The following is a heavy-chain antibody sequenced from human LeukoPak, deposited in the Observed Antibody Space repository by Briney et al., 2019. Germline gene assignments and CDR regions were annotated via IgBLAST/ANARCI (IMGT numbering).Heavy chain of an antibody. CDR3: VRLSKADYYYGLDV. CDR1: GYTFISYW. Sequence: HGESLKISCKSSGYTFISYWIGWVRQMPGKGLEWMAIIYPGDSDRRYSPSFQGQVTISVDKSISTVYLQWGSLKASDTAIYYCVRLSKADYYYGLDVWGQGTTVTVSS. J-gene: IGHJ6*02. CDR2: IYPGDSDR. D-gene: IGHD5/OR15-5a*01. V-gene: IGHV5-51*01.